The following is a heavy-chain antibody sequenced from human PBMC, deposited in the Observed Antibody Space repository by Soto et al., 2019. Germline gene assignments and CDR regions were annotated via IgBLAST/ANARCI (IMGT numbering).Heavy chain of an antibody. CDR1: GFYFSVYW. J-gene: IGHJ4*02. D-gene: IGHD3-10*01. CDR2: ISEDGLTT. CDR3: TRGPRPDSSATGTY. Sequence: EVQLVESGGGLVQLGGSLRLSCSASGFYFSVYWMHWVRQTPGKGPVWVARISEDGLTTNYADSVQGRFIISRDDAKSTLHLQMNRLRVEDTAVYYCTRGPRPDSSATGTYWGQGTQVTVS. V-gene: IGHV3-74*01.